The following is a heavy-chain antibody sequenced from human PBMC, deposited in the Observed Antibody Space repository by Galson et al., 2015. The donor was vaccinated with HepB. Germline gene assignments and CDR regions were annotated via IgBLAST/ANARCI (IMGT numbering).Heavy chain of an antibody. CDR2: ISGSGGST. CDR3: AKDPAGTGAFDI. J-gene: IGHJ3*02. V-gene: IGHV3-23*01. CDR1: GFTFSTYA. D-gene: IGHD1/OR15-1a*01. Sequence: SLRLSCAASGFTFSTYAMSWVRQAPGKGLEWVSAISGSGGSTYYADSVKGRFTISRDNSKNTLYLQMNSLRAKDTAVYYCAKDPAGTGAFDIWGQGTMVTASS.